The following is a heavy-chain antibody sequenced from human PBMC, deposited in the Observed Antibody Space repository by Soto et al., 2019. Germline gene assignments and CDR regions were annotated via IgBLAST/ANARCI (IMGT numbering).Heavy chain of an antibody. CDR2: IYYSGST. V-gene: IGHV4-31*03. D-gene: IGHD5-18*01. CDR1: GGSISSGGYY. Sequence: SETLSLTCTVSGGSISSGGYYWSWIRQHPGKGLEWIGYIYYSGSTYYNPSLKSRVTISVDTSKNQFSLKLSSVTAADTAVYYCARSVEKDTAGDYFDYWGQGTLVTVSS. J-gene: IGHJ4*02. CDR3: ARSVEKDTAGDYFDY.